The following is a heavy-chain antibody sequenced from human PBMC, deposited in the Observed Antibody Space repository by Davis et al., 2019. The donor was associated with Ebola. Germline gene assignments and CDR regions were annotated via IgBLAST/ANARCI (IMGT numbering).Heavy chain of an antibody. CDR1: GFTFSDYA. CDR2: IPFDGANK. CDR3: AGAMFGVLR. V-gene: IGHV3-30*03. J-gene: IGHJ4*02. D-gene: IGHD3-10*02. Sequence: GESLKISCAASGFTFSDYAIHWVRQAPGKGLEWVAVIPFDGANKYYADSVKGRFTISRDNSKNTLYLQMNSLRAEDTAVYYGAGAMFGVLRWGQGTLVTVSS.